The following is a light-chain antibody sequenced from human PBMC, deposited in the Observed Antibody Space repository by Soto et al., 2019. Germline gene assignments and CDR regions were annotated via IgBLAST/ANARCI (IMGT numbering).Light chain of an antibody. CDR3: MQTTHRPYT. CDR2: KVS. V-gene: IGKV2-30*02. J-gene: IGKJ5*01. Sequence: DVVLTQSPLSLPVTPGQPASISCRSSQSLVHSSGNTYLNWFLQRPGQSPRRLIYKVSTRDSGVPDRFSGSGSDTDFTLNISRVEAEDVGIYYCMQTTHRPYTFGQGTRLEIK. CDR1: QSLVHSSGNTY.